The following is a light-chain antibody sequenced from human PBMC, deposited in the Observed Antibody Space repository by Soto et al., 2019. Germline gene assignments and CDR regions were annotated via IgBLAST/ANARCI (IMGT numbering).Light chain of an antibody. CDR3: ASFRSGTLLI. CDR1: RSDIGDSNF. Sequence: QSVLTQPASVSGSPGQSVTISCTGPRSDIGDSNFISWYQHSPGKAPRLLIYEVNNRPSGISRRFSGSRAGNTASLTISGLLDDDEGDYFCASFRSGTLLIFGSGTKVTVL. J-gene: IGLJ1*01. V-gene: IGLV2-14*01. CDR2: EVN.